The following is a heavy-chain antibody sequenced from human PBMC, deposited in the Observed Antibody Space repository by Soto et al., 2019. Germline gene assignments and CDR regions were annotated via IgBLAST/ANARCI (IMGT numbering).Heavy chain of an antibody. D-gene: IGHD2-15*01. CDR1: GGTFSSYA. Sequence: SVKVSCKASGGTFSSYAISWVRQAPGQGLEWMGGIIPIFGTANYAQKFQGRVTITADESTSTAYMELSSLRSEDTAVYYCASGGGRYCSGGSCYLVGAFDIWGQGTMVTVSS. CDR2: IIPIFGTA. CDR3: ASGGGRYCSGGSCYLVGAFDI. V-gene: IGHV1-69*13. J-gene: IGHJ3*02.